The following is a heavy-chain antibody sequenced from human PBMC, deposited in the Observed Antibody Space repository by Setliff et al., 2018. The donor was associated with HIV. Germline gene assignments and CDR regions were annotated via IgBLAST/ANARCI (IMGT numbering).Heavy chain of an antibody. CDR3: ARDQRLPGVQPPYWYFDL. V-gene: IGHV4-34*01. Sequence: SETLSLTCAIFGVSFRNSSYNWIRQPPGKGLEWIGEIDHSGRTTYNSSLRSRVTMSVDASKNHVSLRFTSMTAAETGVYYCARDQRLPGVQPPYWYFDLWGRGTMVTVSS. J-gene: IGHJ2*01. D-gene: IGHD6-25*01. CDR1: GVSFRNSS. CDR2: IDHSGRT.